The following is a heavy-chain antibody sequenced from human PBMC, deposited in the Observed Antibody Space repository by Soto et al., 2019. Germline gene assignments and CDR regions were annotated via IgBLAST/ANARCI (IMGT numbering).Heavy chain of an antibody. CDR1: GGSISSGGYY. D-gene: IGHD5-18*01. CDR2: IYYSGST. V-gene: IGHV4-31*03. CDR3: ARDVRGGYSYVPRFPSPSWFDP. J-gene: IGHJ5*02. Sequence: SEPLSLTCTVSGGSISSGGYYWSWIRQHPGKGLEWIGYIYYSGSTYYNPSLKSRVTISVDTSKNQFSLKLSSVTAADTAVYYCARDVRGGYSYVPRFPSPSWFDPWGQGTLVTVSS.